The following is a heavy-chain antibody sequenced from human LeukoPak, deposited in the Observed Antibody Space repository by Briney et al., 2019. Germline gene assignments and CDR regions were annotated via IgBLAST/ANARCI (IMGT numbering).Heavy chain of an antibody. J-gene: IGHJ1*01. V-gene: IGHV3-43*01. CDR1: GFPFHDYT. CDR2: ITWDSGTT. CDR3: ATDVDPDTRGYQGYFQN. Sequence: GGSLRLSCAASGFPFHDYTMYWVRQVPGKGLEWVSLITWDSGTTYYTDSVKGRFTISRDNSQNSLFLQMNSLRTEDTALYYCATDVDPDTRGYQGYFQNWGQGTLVTVSS. D-gene: IGHD3-22*01.